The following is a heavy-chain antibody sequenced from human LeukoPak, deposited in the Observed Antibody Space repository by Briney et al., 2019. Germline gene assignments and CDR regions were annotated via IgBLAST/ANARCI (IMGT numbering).Heavy chain of an antibody. D-gene: IGHD3-10*01. J-gene: IGHJ4*02. CDR2: IYYSGST. CDR3: ARDRREWFGELLGRYFDY. Sequence: PSETLSLTCTVSGGSISSSSYYWGWIRQPPGKGLEWIGSIYYSGSTYYNPSLKSRVTISVDTSKNQFSLKLSSVTAADTAVYYCARDRREWFGELLGRYFDYWGQGTLVTVSS. CDR1: GGSISSSSYY. V-gene: IGHV4-39*07.